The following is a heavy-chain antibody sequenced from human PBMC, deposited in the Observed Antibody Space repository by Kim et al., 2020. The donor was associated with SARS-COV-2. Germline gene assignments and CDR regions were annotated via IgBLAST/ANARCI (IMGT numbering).Heavy chain of an antibody. CDR2: ISGSGGST. Sequence: GGSLRLSCAASGFTFSSYAMSWVRQAPGKGLEWVSAISGSGGSTYYADSVKGRFTISRDNSKNTLYLQMNSLRAEDTAVYYCAKAPIAARPSAGYYDSGMDVWSQGTTVTVSS. V-gene: IGHV3-23*01. J-gene: IGHJ6*02. D-gene: IGHD6-6*01. CDR3: AKAPIAARPSAGYYDSGMDV. CDR1: GFTFSSYA.